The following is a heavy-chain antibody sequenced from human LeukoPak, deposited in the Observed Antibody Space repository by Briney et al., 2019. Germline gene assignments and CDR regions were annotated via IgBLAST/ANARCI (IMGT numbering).Heavy chain of an antibody. J-gene: IGHJ4*02. Sequence: SQTLSLTCAISGDSVLNNGAAWNWIRQSPSRGLEWLGRTYYRSKWYNDYAASVKSRIIINPDTSKNQFSLKLSSVTAADTAVYYCARVAGWRIQPYYFDYWGQGTLVTVSS. CDR3: ARVAGWRIQPYYFDY. D-gene: IGHD5-18*01. CDR1: GDSVLNNGAA. CDR2: TYYRSKWYN. V-gene: IGHV6-1*01.